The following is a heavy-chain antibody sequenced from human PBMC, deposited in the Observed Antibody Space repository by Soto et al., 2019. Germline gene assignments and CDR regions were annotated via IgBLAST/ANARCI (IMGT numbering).Heavy chain of an antibody. CDR1: GASIINYY. D-gene: IGHD5-12*01. V-gene: IGHV4-4*08. J-gene: IGHJ4*02. Sequence: SETLSLTCTVSGASIINYYWAWIRQSPGRGLESIGTVSNSGTTNYNPPLKSRVTISADTSKNQFSLQRSSVTAADTAVFYCARFPTITNPWPGPWGQGTLVTVSS. CDR3: ARFPTITNPWPGP. CDR2: VSNSGTT.